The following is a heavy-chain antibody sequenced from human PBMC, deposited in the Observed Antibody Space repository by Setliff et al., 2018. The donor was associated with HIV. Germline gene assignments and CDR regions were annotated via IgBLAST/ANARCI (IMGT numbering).Heavy chain of an antibody. V-gene: IGHV3-11*01. CDR1: GFTFSDDY. CDR2: ISGSGSVI. D-gene: IGHD2-15*01. Sequence: GGSLRLSCAASGFTFSDDYMSWIRQIPGKGLEWVSYISGSGSVIFYADSVKGRFTISRDNAKNSLYLQMNSLRAEDTAVYYCARVMEDCINGNCYVADYLGQGTLVTVSS. CDR3: ARVMEDCINGNCYVADY. J-gene: IGHJ4*02.